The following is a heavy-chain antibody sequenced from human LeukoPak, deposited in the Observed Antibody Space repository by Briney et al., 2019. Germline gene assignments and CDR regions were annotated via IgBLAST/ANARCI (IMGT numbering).Heavy chain of an antibody. D-gene: IGHD6-19*01. V-gene: IGHV4-4*07. J-gene: IGHJ3*02. CDR2: IYTSGST. CDR1: GGSISNYY. Sequence: SSETLSLTCTVSGGSISNYYWSWIRQPAGKGLEWIGRIYTSGSTNYNPSLKSRVTMSVDTSKNQFSLKLSSVTAADTAVYYCASFSGWYGNAFDIWGQGTMVTVSS. CDR3: ASFSGWYGNAFDI.